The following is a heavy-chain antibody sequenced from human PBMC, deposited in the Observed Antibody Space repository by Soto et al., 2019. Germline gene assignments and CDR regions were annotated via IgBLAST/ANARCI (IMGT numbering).Heavy chain of an antibody. D-gene: IGHD2-15*01. CDR1: GFTFSSYA. Sequence: EVQLLESGGGLVQPGGSLRLSCAASGFTFSSYAMSWVRQAPGKGLEWVSGISGSAGSTYYADSVKGRFTISRDNSKNTLYLQMNSLRAEDTAVYYCAKTRGYCTGGSCYSDYWGQGTLVTVSS. CDR3: AKTRGYCTGGSCYSDY. CDR2: ISGSAGST. J-gene: IGHJ4*02. V-gene: IGHV3-23*01.